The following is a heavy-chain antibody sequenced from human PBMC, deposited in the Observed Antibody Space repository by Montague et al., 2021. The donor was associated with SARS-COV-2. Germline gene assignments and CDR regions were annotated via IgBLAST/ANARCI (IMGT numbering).Heavy chain of an antibody. CDR1: GFSLSTSGVG. Sequence: VKPTQTLTLTCTFSGFSLSTSGVGVGWIRQPPGKALEWLALIYWDDDKRYSPSLKSRLTITKDTSKNQVVLTMTNMDPVDTATYYCAHRKVLAAAWDYWGQGTLVTVPS. D-gene: IGHD6-13*01. J-gene: IGHJ4*02. V-gene: IGHV2-5*02. CDR2: IYWDDDK. CDR3: AHRKVLAAAWDY.